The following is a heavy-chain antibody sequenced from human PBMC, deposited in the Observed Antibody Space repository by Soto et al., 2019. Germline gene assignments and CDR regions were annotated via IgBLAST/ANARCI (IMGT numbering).Heavy chain of an antibody. V-gene: IGHV1-69*01. Sequence: QVQLVQSGAELKKPGSSVRVSCKASGGTFSNFGFSWVRQAPGQGLEWMGGIIPIFASSNYAQKFQGRLTITADESTSTAYMDLSSLRSDDTAVYFCAKDVGFQQLLFVFETWGQGTLVTVSS. CDR3: AKDVGFQQLLFVFET. D-gene: IGHD6-13*01. J-gene: IGHJ5*02. CDR1: GGTFSNFG. CDR2: IIPIFASS.